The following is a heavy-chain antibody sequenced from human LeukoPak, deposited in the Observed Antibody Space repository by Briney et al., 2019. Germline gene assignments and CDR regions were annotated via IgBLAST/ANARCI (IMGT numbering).Heavy chain of an antibody. V-gene: IGHV3-23*01. Sequence: QTGGSLRLSCAASGFTFSNYGMSWVRQAPGKGLEWVSVIRGSGGGTYYADSVKGRFTISRDNSKNTVYLQMNSLRAEDTAVYYCVKARMPHCGTDCLESWGQETLVTVSS. CDR3: VKARMPHCGTDCLES. CDR2: IRGSGGGT. CDR1: GFTFSNYG. D-gene: IGHD2-21*02. J-gene: IGHJ4*02.